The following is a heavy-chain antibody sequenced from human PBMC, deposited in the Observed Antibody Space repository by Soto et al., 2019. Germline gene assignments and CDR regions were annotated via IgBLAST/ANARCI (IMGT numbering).Heavy chain of an antibody. CDR3: AREARDGYNS. CDR1: GFSLSTSGMR. J-gene: IGHJ4*02. V-gene: IGHV2-70*04. CDR2: IDWDDDK. Sequence: PTLVNPTQTLTLTCTFSGFSLSTSGMRVSWIRQPPGKALEWLARIDWDDDKFYSTSLKTRLTISKDTSKNQVVLTMTNMDPVDTATYYCAREARDGYNSWGQGTLVTVSS. D-gene: IGHD5-12*01.